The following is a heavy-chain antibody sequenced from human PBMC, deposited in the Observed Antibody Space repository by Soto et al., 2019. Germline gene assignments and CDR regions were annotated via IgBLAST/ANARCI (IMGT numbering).Heavy chain of an antibody. CDR2: ISAYNGNT. J-gene: IGHJ5*02. CDR1: GYTFTSYG. V-gene: IGHV1-18*01. D-gene: IGHD1-1*01. CDR3: AREGPTGTTGFDP. Sequence: ASVKVSCKASGYTFTSYGISWVRQAPGQGLEWMGWISAYNGNTNYAQKFQGRVTITADESTSTAYMELSSLRSEDTAVYYCAREGPTGTTGFDPRGQGTLVTVSA.